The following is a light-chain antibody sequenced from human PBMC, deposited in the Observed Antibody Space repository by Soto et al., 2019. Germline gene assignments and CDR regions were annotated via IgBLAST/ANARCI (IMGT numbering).Light chain of an antibody. CDR1: SIGLGSYNL. CDR2: EGS. J-gene: IGLJ1*01. CDR3: CSYAGSGSYG. Sequence: QSVLTQPASVSGSPGQSITISCTGTSIGLGSYNLVSWYQHHPGKAPKLMIYEGSKRPSGVSNRFSGSKSGNTASLTISGLQAEDEADYSCCSYAGSGSYGFGTETKVTVL. V-gene: IGLV2-23*01.